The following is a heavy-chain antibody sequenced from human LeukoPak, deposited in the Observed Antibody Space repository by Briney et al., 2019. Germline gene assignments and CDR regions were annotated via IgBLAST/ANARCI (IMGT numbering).Heavy chain of an antibody. Sequence: PSETLSLTCTVSGGSISSSSYYWGWIRQPPGKGLEWIGSIYYSGSTYYNPSLKSRVTISVDTSKNQFSLKLSSVTAADTAVYYCATQYGSGSYYFDYWGQGTLVTVSS. CDR1: GGSISSSSYY. CDR2: IYYSGST. D-gene: IGHD3-10*01. J-gene: IGHJ4*02. CDR3: ATQYGSGSYYFDY. V-gene: IGHV4-39*07.